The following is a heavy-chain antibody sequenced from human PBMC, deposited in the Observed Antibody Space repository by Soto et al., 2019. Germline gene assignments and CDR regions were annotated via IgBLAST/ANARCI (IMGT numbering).Heavy chain of an antibody. CDR3: AKNGDYYGSGSYHDAFDI. CDR2: ISWNSGSI. J-gene: IGHJ3*02. D-gene: IGHD3-10*01. CDR1: GFTFDDYA. V-gene: IGHV3-9*01. Sequence: GGSLRLSCAASGFTFDDYAMHWVRQAPGKGLEWVSGISWNSGSIGYADSVKGRFTISRDNAKNSLYLQMNSLRAEDXXLYYCAKNGDYYGSGSYHDAFDIWGQGTMVTVSS.